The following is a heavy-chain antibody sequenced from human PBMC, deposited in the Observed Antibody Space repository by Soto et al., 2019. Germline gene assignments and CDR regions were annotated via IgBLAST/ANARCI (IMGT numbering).Heavy chain of an antibody. V-gene: IGHV3-33*01. J-gene: IGHJ3*02. Sequence: QVQLVESGGGVVQPGRSLRLSCAASGFTFSSYGMHWVRQAPGKGLEWVAVIWYDGSNKYYADSVKGRFTISRDNSKNTLYLQMNSLRAEDTAVYYCAREGYGDYPDDAFDSWGQGTMVTVSS. D-gene: IGHD4-17*01. CDR3: AREGYGDYPDDAFDS. CDR2: IWYDGSNK. CDR1: GFTFSSYG.